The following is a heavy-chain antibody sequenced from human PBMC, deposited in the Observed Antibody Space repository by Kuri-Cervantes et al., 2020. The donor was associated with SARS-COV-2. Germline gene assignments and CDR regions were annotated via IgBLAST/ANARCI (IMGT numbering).Heavy chain of an antibody. CDR1: ETTFPNYD. CDR2: VKTNSRNT. J-gene: IGHJ4*02. CDR3: YCAPKEGFDS. D-gene: IGHD2-21*01. V-gene: IGHV1-8*01. Sequence: ASVKVSCKTPETTFPNYDINWVRQATGQGLEWMGMVKTNSRNTLYAQFFQGRVTMTRDIFTSTVYMELSSLTSEDTAIYYCYCAPKEGFDSWGQGTLVTVSS.